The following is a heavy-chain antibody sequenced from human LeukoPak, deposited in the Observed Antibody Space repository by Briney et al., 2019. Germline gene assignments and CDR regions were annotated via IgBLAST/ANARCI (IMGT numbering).Heavy chain of an antibody. J-gene: IGHJ5*02. V-gene: IGHV4-39*01. Sequence: SETLSLTCAVSGGSIISTCHFWAWIRQPPGRGLEWIGSIYHTGSTYDNPSLKSRVTMSVDTSKNQFSLKLSSVTAADTALYYCAKTTGSQLEHIDPWGQGTVVTVSS. CDR1: GGSIISTCHF. CDR3: AKTTGSQLEHIDP. D-gene: IGHD1-1*01. CDR2: IYHTGST.